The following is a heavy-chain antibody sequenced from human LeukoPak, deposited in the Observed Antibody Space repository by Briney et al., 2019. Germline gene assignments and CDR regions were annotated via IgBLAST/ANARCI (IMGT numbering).Heavy chain of an antibody. D-gene: IGHD5-12*01. CDR2: IIPMFGIP. CDR1: GDTFSSDA. CDR3: AKFFEVTGYSTTSPGDL. J-gene: IGHJ4*02. V-gene: IGHV1-69*04. Sequence: GASVKVSCKASGDTFSSDAITWVRQTPGQGLEWMGRIIPMFGIPNYAQKFQDRVTITADKSASTAYMELSSLRSEDTGVYYCAKFFEVTGYSTTSPGDLWGQGTLVTVSS.